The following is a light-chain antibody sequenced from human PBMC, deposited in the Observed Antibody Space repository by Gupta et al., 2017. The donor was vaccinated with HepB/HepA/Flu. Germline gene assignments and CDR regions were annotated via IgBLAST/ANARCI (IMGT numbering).Light chain of an antibody. CDR1: QSVLNRNGNKY. V-gene: IGKV2-28*01. CDR2: LGS. Sequence: NAMTKSRLSMSVTPGEPAYICCRSSQSVLNRNGNKYVDWDLQEPGQSPHLLIYLGSYRASSVADRFSSSGSGTDVIPKINRVEADDVCAYYYSQSLRRPPFSFGHGTKVEIK. J-gene: IGKJ2*03. CDR3: SQSLRRPPFS.